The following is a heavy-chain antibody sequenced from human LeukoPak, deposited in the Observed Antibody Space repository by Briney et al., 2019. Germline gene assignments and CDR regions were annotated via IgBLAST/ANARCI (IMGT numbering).Heavy chain of an antibody. CDR2: IIPIFGTA. CDR3: AAALGELSFRWSNYYYMDV. CDR1: GYTFTSYG. V-gene: IGHV1-69*06. J-gene: IGHJ6*03. Sequence: ASVKVSCKASGYTFTSYGISWVRQAPGQGLEWMGGIIPIFGTANYAQKFQGRVTITADKSTSTAYMELSSLRSEDTAVYYCAAALGELSFRWSNYYYMDVWGKGTTVTVSS. D-gene: IGHD3-16*02.